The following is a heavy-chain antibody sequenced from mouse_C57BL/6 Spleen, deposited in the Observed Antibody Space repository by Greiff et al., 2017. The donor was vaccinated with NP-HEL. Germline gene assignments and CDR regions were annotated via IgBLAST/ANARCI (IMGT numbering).Heavy chain of an antibody. CDR2: IDPSDSET. J-gene: IGHJ2*01. CDR3: AKGSSYGSGYFDY. Sequence: QVQLKQPGAELVRPGSSVKLSCKASGYTFTSYWMHWVKQRPIQGLEWIGNIDPSDSETHYNQKFKDKATLTVDKSSSTAYMQLSSLTSEDSAVYYCAKGSSYGSGYFDYWGQGTTLTVSS. D-gene: IGHD1-1*01. V-gene: IGHV1-52*01. CDR1: GYTFTSYW.